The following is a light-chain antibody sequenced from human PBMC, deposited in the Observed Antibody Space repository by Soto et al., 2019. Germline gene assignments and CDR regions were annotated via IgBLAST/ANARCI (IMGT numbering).Light chain of an antibody. CDR2: SAS. CDR1: QDISVY. CDR3: QKFNTAPLT. Sequence: DIQMTQSPSSLSASVGDRVTITCRASQDISVYLAWYQQKPGKVPKLLIYSASTLQSGVPSRFSGSGSGTDCTLTISSPQPEDVATYYCQKFNTAPLTFGQGTRLEIK. V-gene: IGKV1-27*01. J-gene: IGKJ5*01.